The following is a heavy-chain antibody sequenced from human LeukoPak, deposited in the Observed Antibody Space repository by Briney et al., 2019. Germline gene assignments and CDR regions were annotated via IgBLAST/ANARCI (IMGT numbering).Heavy chain of an antibody. Sequence: GGSLRLSCAASGFTFSSYWMSWVRQAPGKGLEWVANIKRDGSEKYYVDSVKGRFTISRDNAKNSLYLQMNSLRAVDTAVYYCARDRPAGYSSGWYFAFDIWGQGTMVTVSS. D-gene: IGHD6-19*01. CDR2: IKRDGSEK. CDR3: ARDRPAGYSSGWYFAFDI. V-gene: IGHV3-7*01. CDR1: GFTFSSYW. J-gene: IGHJ3*02.